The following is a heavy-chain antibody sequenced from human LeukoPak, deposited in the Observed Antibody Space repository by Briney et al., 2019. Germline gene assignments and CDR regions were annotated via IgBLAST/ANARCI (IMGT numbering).Heavy chain of an antibody. Sequence: GGSLRLSCAASGFTLSSYSMNWVRQAPGKGLEWVSSISSSSSYIYYADSVKGRFTISRDNAKNSLYLQMNSLRAEDTAVYYCARGNSYGYSDFDYWGQGTLVTVSS. V-gene: IGHV3-21*01. CDR1: GFTLSSYS. CDR3: ARGNSYGYSDFDY. J-gene: IGHJ4*02. CDR2: ISSSSSYI. D-gene: IGHD5-18*01.